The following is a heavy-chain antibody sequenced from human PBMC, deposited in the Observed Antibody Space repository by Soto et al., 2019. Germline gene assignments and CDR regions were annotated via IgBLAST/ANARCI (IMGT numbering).Heavy chain of an antibody. J-gene: IGHJ6*02. D-gene: IGHD2-2*02. CDR3: AKILEGLYKNEDYYYGMDV. CDR2: ISYDGSNK. CDR1: GFTFSSYG. V-gene: IGHV3-30*18. Sequence: GGSLRLSCAASGFTFSSYGMHWVRQAPGKGLEWVAVISYDGSNKYYADSVKGRFTISRDNSKNTLYLQMNSLRAEDTAVYYCAKILEGLYKNEDYYYGMDVWGQGTTVTVSS.